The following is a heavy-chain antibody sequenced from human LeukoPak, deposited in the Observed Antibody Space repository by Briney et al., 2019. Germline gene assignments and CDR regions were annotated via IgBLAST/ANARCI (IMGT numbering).Heavy chain of an antibody. CDR1: GYTFTSYA. V-gene: IGHV1-3*01. Sequence: ASVKVSCKASGYTFTSYAMHWVRQAPGQRLEWMGWINAGNGNTKYSQKFQGRVTITADESTSTAYMELSSLRSEDTAVYYCARDCPAYYYDSSGYSPWFDPWGQGTLVTVSS. D-gene: IGHD3-22*01. CDR2: INAGNGNT. J-gene: IGHJ5*02. CDR3: ARDCPAYYYDSSGYSPWFDP.